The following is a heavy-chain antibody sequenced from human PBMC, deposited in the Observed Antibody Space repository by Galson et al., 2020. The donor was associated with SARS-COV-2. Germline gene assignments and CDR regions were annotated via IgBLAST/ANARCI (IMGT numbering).Heavy chain of an antibody. CDR1: GFTFSSYG. J-gene: IGHJ6*02. V-gene: IGHV3-30*03. CDR3: AACIVGATKREYYYYYGMDV. D-gene: IGHD1-26*01. CDR2: ISYDGSNK. Sequence: TGGSLRLSCAASGFTFSSYGMHWVRQAPGKGLEWVAVISYDGSNKYYADSVKGRFTISRDNSKNTLYLQMNSLRAEDTAVYYCAACIVGATKREYYYYYGMDVWGQGTKVTVSS.